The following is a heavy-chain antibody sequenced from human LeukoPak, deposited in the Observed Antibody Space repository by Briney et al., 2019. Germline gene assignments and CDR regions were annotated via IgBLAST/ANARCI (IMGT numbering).Heavy chain of an antibody. CDR3: AREHSSSWYTFDY. D-gene: IGHD6-13*01. CDR1: GGSVSSGSYY. CDR2: IYYSGST. V-gene: IGHV4-61*01. J-gene: IGHJ4*02. Sequence: SETLSLTCTVSGGSVSSGSYYWSWIRQPPGKGLEWIGYIYYSGSTNYNPSLKSRVTISVDTSKNQFSLKLSSVTAADTAVYYCAREHSSSWYTFDYWGQGTLVTVSS.